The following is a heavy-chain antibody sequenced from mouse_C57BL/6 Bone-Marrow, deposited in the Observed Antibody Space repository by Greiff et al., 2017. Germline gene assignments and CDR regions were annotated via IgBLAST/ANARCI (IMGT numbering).Heavy chain of an antibody. CDR1: GYTFTSYW. CDR2: IDPSDSYT. J-gene: IGHJ1*03. V-gene: IGHV1-59*01. CDR3: ASEGWYFDV. Sequence: QVQLQQPGAELVRPGTSVQLSCKASGYTFTSYWMHWVKQRPGQGLEWIGVIDPSDSYTNYNQKFKGKATLTVDTSSSTAYMQLSSLTSEDSAVYYCASEGWYFDVWGTGTTVTVSS.